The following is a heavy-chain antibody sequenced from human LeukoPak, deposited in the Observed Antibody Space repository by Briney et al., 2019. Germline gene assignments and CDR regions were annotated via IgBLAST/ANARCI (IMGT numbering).Heavy chain of an antibody. D-gene: IGHD6-13*01. CDR2: ISSNGGST. J-gene: IGHJ4*02. V-gene: IGHV3-64D*06. CDR3: VKDSSSWPTDYDY. CDR1: GFTFSSYA. Sequence: GRSLRLSCAASGFTFSSYAMHWVRQAPGKGLEYVSAISSNGGSTYYADSVKGRFTISRDNSKNTLYLQMSSLRAEDTAVYYCVKDSSSWPTDYDYWGQGTLVTVSS.